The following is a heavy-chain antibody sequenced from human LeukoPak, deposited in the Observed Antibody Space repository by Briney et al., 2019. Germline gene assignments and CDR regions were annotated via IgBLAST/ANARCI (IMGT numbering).Heavy chain of an antibody. CDR3: AKANTGGGSNNLGYFHH. CDR2: MRNDGSNK. D-gene: IGHD3-16*01. V-gene: IGHV3-30*02. Sequence: GGSLRLSCAASGFPFSTYGMHWVRQAPGKGLEWVAFMRNDGSNKYYADSVRGRFTISRDNSKNTLYLQMNSLRAEDTAVYYCAKANTGGGSNNLGYFHHWGQGTLVTVSS. CDR1: GFPFSTYG. J-gene: IGHJ1*01.